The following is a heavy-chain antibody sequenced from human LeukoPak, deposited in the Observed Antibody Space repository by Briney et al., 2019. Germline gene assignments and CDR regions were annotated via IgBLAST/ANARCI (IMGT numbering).Heavy chain of an antibody. J-gene: IGHJ3*02. CDR3: ARARREMVRGVIIPDAFDI. CDR2: IYYSGRT. D-gene: IGHD3-10*01. Sequence: SQTLSLTCTVSGGSISSGDYYWSWIRQPPGKGLEWIGYIYYSGRTYYNPSLKSRVSISVDTSKNQFSLKLSSVTAADTAVYYCARARREMVRGVIIPDAFDIWGQGTMVTVSS. V-gene: IGHV4-30-4*01. CDR1: GGSISSGDYY.